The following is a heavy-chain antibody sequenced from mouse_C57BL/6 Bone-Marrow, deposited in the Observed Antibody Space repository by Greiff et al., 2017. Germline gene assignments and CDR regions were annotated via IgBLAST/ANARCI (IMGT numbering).Heavy chain of an antibody. CDR1: GFTFSSYA. CDR3: TRRIYYYGSSYEDY. Sequence: EVKLEESGEGLVKPGGSLKLSCAASGFTFSSYAMSWVRQTPEKRLEWVAYISSGGDYIYYADTVKGRFTISRDNARNTLYLQMSSLKSEDTAMYYCTRRIYYYGSSYEDYWGQGTTLTVSS. D-gene: IGHD1-1*01. CDR2: ISSGGDYI. J-gene: IGHJ2*01. V-gene: IGHV5S21*01.